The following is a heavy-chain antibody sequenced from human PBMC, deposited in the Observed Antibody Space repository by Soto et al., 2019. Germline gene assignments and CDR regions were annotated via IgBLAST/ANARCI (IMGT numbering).Heavy chain of an antibody. V-gene: IGHV3-9*01. CDR1: GFTFDDYA. D-gene: IGHD2-2*01. CDR2: ISWNSGSI. J-gene: IGHJ6*03. CDR3: AKDLGSTSCSYIDV. Sequence: EVQLVESGGGLVQPGRSLRLYCAASGFTFDDYAMHWVRQAPGKGLEWVSGISWNSGSIGYADSVKGRFTISRDNAKNSLYLQMNSLRAEDTALYYCAKDLGSTSCSYIDVLGKGTTVTVSS.